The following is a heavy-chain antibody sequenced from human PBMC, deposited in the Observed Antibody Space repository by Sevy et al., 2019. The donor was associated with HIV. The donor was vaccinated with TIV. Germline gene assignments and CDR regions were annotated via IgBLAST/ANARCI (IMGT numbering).Heavy chain of an antibody. D-gene: IGHD2-21*01. CDR3: VRDDRDCYFEY. Sequence: ASVKVSCKASGYTFTGYYMHWMRQAPGQGLEWMGWINPDSGGPTYAPKFQGRVTLTRDTSISTAYMDLSRLKSDDTAVYYWVRDDRDCYFEYWGQGTLVTVSS. CDR1: GYTFTGYY. V-gene: IGHV1-2*02. CDR2: INPDSGGP. J-gene: IGHJ4*02.